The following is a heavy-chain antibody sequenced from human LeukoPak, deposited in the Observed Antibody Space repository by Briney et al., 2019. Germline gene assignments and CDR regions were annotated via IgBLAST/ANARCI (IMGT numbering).Heavy chain of an antibody. CDR3: ARGIAAVRTEEGPDLNNWFDP. V-gene: IGHV4-4*07. CDR2: IYTSGST. CDR1: GGSISSYY. J-gene: IGHJ5*02. D-gene: IGHD6-13*01. Sequence: SETLSLTCTVSGGSISSYYWSWIRQPAGKGLEWIGRIYTSGSTNYNPSLKSRVTMSVDTSKNQFSLKLSSVTAADTAVYYCARGIAAVRTEEGPDLNNWFDPWGQGTLVTVSS.